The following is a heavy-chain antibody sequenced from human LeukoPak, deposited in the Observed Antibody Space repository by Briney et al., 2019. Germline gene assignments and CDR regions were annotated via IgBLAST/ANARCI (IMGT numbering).Heavy chain of an antibody. CDR2: IYTSGDT. D-gene: IGHD3-10*01. J-gene: IGHJ6*03. Sequence: SQTLSLTCTVSRGSFSSRPYYWSWIRQPAGKGLEWIGRIYTSGDTDYNPSLSSRVTMSVDTSKNQFSLKLSSVTAADTAVYYCARDRTRGGVRAADYMDVWGKGTTVTVSS. CDR1: RGSFSSRPYY. CDR3: ARDRTRGGVRAADYMDV. V-gene: IGHV4-61*02.